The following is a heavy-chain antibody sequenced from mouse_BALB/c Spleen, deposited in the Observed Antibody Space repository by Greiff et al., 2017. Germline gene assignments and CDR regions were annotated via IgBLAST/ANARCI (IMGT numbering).Heavy chain of an antibody. Sequence: EVQVVESGGGLVKPGGSLKLSCAASGFTFSSYAMSWVRQTPEKRLEWVASISSGGSTYYPGSVKGRFTISRDNARNILYLQMSSLRSEDTAMYYCAREGPYYGPHFDYWGQGTTLTVSS. D-gene: IGHD1-2*01. V-gene: IGHV5-6-5*01. J-gene: IGHJ2*01. CDR3: AREGPYYGPHFDY. CDR2: ISSGGST. CDR1: GFTFSSYA.